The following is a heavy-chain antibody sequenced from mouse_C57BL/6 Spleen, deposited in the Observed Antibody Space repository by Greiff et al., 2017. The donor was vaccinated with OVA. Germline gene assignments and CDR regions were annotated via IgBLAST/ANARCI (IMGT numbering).Heavy chain of an antibody. CDR1: GFTFSDYG. D-gene: IGHD1-1*01. CDR2: ISSGSSTI. V-gene: IGHV5-17*01. J-gene: IGHJ2*01. CDR3: ARGHYYGSSYVDY. Sequence: EVKLMESGGGLVKPGGSLKLSCAASGFTFSDYGMHWVRQAPEQGLEWVAYISSGSSTIYYADTVKGRFTISRDNAKNTLFLQMTSLRSEDTAMYYCARGHYYGSSYVDYWGQGTTLTVSS.